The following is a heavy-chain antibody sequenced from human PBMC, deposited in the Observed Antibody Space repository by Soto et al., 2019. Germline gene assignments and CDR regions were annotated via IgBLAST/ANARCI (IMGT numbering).Heavy chain of an antibody. CDR1: GGTFSSYS. D-gene: IGHD2-2*01. Sequence: QVQLVQSGAEVKKPGSSVKVSCEASGGTFSSYSFSWVRQAPGQGLEWMGRVIPILGMANYAQKFQGRVTITADKATXPXYXXMSSLRSEDTAVYYCARGGAVVVPGAVDRHNWFDPWGQGTLVTVSS. CDR3: ARGGAVVVPGAVDRHNWFDP. J-gene: IGHJ5*02. V-gene: IGHV1-69*02. CDR2: VIPILGMA.